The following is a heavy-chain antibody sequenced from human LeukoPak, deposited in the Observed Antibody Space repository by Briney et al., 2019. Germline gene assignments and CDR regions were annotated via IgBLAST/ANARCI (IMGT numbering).Heavy chain of an antibody. Sequence: SETLSLTCTVSGDSLSSHYWSWIRQPPGKGLEWIGYIYGSGSTHYDPSLRSRVTISEDTSKNQFSLKLTSVTAADTAVYYCARNVGGYSHDSWGQGPLVTVSS. CDR3: ARNVGGYSHDS. CDR2: IYGSGST. CDR1: GDSLSSHY. D-gene: IGHD6-19*01. J-gene: IGHJ4*02. V-gene: IGHV4-59*08.